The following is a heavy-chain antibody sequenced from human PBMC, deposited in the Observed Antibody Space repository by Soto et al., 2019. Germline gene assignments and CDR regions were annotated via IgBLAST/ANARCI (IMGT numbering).Heavy chain of an antibody. CDR3: AIAAAGENYYYYGMDV. Sequence: ASVKVSCKASGYTFTGYYMHWVRQAPGQGLEWMGWINPNSGGTNYAQEFQGWVTMTRDTSISTAYMELSRLRSDDTAVYYCAIAAAGENYYYYGMDVWGQGTTVTVSS. CDR2: INPNSGGT. V-gene: IGHV1-2*04. D-gene: IGHD6-13*01. CDR1: GYTFTGYY. J-gene: IGHJ6*02.